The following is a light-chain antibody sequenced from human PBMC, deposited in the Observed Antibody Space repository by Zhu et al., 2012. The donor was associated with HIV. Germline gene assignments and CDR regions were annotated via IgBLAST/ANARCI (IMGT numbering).Light chain of an antibody. CDR3: LQLNSYPFT. V-gene: IGKV1-9*01. J-gene: IGKJ5*01. CDR2: AAS. CDR1: QGISTY. Sequence: DIQLTQSPSSLSASVGDRVTITCRASQGISTYLAWYQQKPGKAPKLLIYAASTLQSGVPSRFSGSGSGTEFTLTISSLQPEDFATYSCLQLNSYPFTFGQGTRLEI.